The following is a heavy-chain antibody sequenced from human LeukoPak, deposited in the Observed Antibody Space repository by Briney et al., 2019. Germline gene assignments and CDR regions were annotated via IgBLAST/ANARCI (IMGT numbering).Heavy chain of an antibody. Sequence: GSLRLSCAASGFTFNSFAMHWVRQAPGKGLEWIGNTYYSGATDYNPSLKSRVTISVDSSKNQFSLKLNSVTAADTAVYYCARHSYASGHSTPRQSAYWGQGILVMVSS. CDR1: GFTFNSFA. CDR3: ARHSYASGHSTPRQSAY. D-gene: IGHD3-10*01. CDR2: TYYSGAT. J-gene: IGHJ4*02. V-gene: IGHV4-39*01.